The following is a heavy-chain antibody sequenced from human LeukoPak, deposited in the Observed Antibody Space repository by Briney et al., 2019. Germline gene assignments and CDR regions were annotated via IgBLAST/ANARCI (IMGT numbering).Heavy chain of an antibody. D-gene: IGHD6-13*01. CDR2: INAGNGNT. J-gene: IGHJ6*02. CDR3: ARDLSGTLNYGMDV. Sequence: GASVTVSCKASGYTFTSYAMHWVRQAPGQRLEWMGWINAGNGNTKYSQKFQGRVTITRDTSASTAYMELSSLRSEDTAVYYCARDLSGTLNYGMDVWGQGTTVTVSS. CDR1: GYTFTSYA. V-gene: IGHV1-3*01.